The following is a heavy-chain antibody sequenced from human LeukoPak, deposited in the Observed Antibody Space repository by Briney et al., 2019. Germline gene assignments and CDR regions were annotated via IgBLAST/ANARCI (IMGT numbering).Heavy chain of an antibody. CDR3: AKDWLRDYYDGMDV. Sequence: GGSLRLSCAASGFTFDDYAMHWVRQAPGKGVEWVSGISWNSGSIGYADSVKGRFTISRDNAKNSLYLQMNSLRAEDTALYYCAKDWLRDYYDGMDVWGQGTTVTVSS. J-gene: IGHJ6*02. CDR1: GFTFDDYA. D-gene: IGHD5-12*01. V-gene: IGHV3-9*01. CDR2: ISWNSGSI.